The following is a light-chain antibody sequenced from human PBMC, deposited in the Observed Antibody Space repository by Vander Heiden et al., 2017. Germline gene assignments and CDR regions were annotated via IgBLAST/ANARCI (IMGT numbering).Light chain of an antibody. CDR3: AAWDDSLNRWV. J-gene: IGLJ3*02. CDR1: SFNIGNND. V-gene: IGLV1-36*01. Sequence: QSVLTQPPSVSAVPRQRVTISCSGSSFNIGNNDVNWYQQFPGKAPKLLIYYNDLLPSGVSDRFSGSKSGKSASLAISGLQSEDEAEYYCAAWDDSLNRWVFSGGTKLTVL. CDR2: YND.